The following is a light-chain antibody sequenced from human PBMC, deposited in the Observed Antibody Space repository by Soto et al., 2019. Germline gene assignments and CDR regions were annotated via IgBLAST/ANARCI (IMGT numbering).Light chain of an antibody. CDR1: QSVSSY. CDR2: GAS. V-gene: IGKV3-15*01. CDR3: QQYNNWPPWT. J-gene: IGKJ1*01. Sequence: EIVMTQSPATLSVYPGERATLSCRASQSVSSYLAWYQQKPGQAPRLLIYGASTRATGIPARFSGSGSGTEFTLTISSLQSEDFAVYYCQQYNNWPPWTFGQGTKVDIK.